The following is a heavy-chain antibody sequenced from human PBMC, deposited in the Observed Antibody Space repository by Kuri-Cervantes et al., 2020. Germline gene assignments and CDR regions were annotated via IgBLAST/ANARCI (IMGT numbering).Heavy chain of an antibody. V-gene: IGHV4-34*01. J-gene: IGHJ5*02. CDR3: ARIIYTGTGGRGWFDP. Sequence: GSLRLSCAVYGGSFSGYYWSWIRQPPGKGLEWIGEINHSGSTNYNPSLKSRVTISVDTSKDQFSLKLSSVTAADTAVYYCARIIYTGTGGRGWFDPWGQGTLVTVSS. CDR1: GGSFSGYY. D-gene: IGHD1-26*01. CDR2: INHSGST.